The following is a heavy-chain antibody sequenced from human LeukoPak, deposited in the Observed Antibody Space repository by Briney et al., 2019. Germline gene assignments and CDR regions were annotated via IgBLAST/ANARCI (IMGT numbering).Heavy chain of an antibody. CDR3: AIGGLLWFGELSDPSFDY. D-gene: IGHD3-10*01. Sequence: ASVKVSCKASGYTFTGYYMHWVRQAPGQGLEWMGRINPNSGGTNYAQKFQGRVTMTRDTSISTAYMELSRLRSDDTAGYYCAIGGLLWFGELSDPSFDYWGQGTLVTVSS. J-gene: IGHJ4*02. V-gene: IGHV1-2*06. CDR1: GYTFTGYY. CDR2: INPNSGGT.